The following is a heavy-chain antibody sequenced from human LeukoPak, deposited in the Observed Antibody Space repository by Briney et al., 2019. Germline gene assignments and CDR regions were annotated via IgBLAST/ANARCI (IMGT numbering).Heavy chain of an antibody. D-gene: IGHD2-15*01. CDR2: ISSSSSYI. CDR1: GFTFSSYS. J-gene: IGHJ5*01. CDR3: ARGALDAATPFDS. V-gene: IGHV3-21*01. Sequence: GGSLRLSCAASGFTFSSYSMNWVRQAPGKGLEWVSSISSSSSYIYYADSLKGRFTISRDNSKKSVYLQMNSLRAEDTAVYYCARGALDAATPFDSWGQGTLVTVSS.